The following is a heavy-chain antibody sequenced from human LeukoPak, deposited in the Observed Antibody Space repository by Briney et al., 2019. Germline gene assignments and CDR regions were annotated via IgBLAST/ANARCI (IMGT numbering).Heavy chain of an antibody. D-gene: IGHD3-3*01. J-gene: IGHJ4*02. V-gene: IGHV4-4*02. CDR2: IYQTGSA. CDR1: GVSINSNYW. CDR3: ARHYDFWSGYNY. Sequence: SETLSLTCAVSGVSINSNYWWSWVRQPPGKGLEWIGEIYQTGSANYNPSLESRVTISRDRSRNQFSLMVRSVTAADTAVYFCARHYDFWSGYNYWGQGILVTVSS.